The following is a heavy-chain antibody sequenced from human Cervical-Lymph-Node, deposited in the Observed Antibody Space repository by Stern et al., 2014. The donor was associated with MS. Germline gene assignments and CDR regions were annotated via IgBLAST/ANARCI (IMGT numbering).Heavy chain of an antibody. D-gene: IGHD2-21*02. CDR2: TRNKANSYTT. Sequence: EVQLVESGGGLVQPGGSLRLSCAASGFTFSDHYMDWVGQAPGKGLEWVGRTRNKANSYTTEYAASVKGRFTISRDDSKNSLYLQMNSLKTEDTAVYYCALGGLLYFDYWGQGTLVTVSS. V-gene: IGHV3-72*01. J-gene: IGHJ4*02. CDR1: GFTFSDHY. CDR3: ALGGLLYFDY.